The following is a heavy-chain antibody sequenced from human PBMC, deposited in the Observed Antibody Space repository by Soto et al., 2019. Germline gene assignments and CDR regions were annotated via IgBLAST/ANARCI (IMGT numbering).Heavy chain of an antibody. V-gene: IGHV4-4*07. D-gene: IGHD3-3*01. CDR2: VYNTGST. Sequence: PSETLSLTCNVSGGSVTTYYWSWFRQPAGKRLEWIGRVYNTGSTNYSPSLQSRVTMSVDTSKNQVSLRLTSVTAADTAVYYCARDMRVFGGIDVWGQGTTVTVSS. CDR1: GGSVTTYY. J-gene: IGHJ6*02. CDR3: ARDMRVFGGIDV.